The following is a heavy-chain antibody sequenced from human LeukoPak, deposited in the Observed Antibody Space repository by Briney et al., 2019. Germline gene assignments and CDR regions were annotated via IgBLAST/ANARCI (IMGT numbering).Heavy chain of an antibody. CDR2: IISSSSTI. V-gene: IGHV3-48*01. J-gene: IGHJ4*02. CDR1: GFTFSSYS. D-gene: IGHD1-1*01. CDR3: ARGNSDYFDY. Sequence: GGSLRLSCAASGFTFSSYSMNWVRQAPGKGLEWVSYIISSSSTIYYADSVKGRFTIFRDNAKNSLYLQMNSLRAEDTAVYYCARGNSDYFDYWGQGTLVTVSS.